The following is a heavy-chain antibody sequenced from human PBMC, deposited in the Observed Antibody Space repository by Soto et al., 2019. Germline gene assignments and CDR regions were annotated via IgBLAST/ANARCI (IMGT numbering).Heavy chain of an antibody. CDR2: INPSGGST. CDR1: GYTFTSYY. Sequence: GASVKVSCKASGYTFTSYYMHWVRQAPGQGLEWMGIINPSGGSTSYAQKFQGRVTMTRDTSTSTVYMELSSLRSEDTAVYYCARGYYDSSGRPTIFDYWGQGTLVTVSS. V-gene: IGHV1-46*01. D-gene: IGHD3-22*01. J-gene: IGHJ4*02. CDR3: ARGYYDSSGRPTIFDY.